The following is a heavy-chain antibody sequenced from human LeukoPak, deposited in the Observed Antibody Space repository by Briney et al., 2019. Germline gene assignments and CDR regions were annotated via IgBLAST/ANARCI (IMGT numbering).Heavy chain of an antibody. V-gene: IGHV3-30*03. J-gene: IGHJ4*02. Sequence: PGGSLRLSCVVSDFTLSSHGMHWVRQAPGKGLEWVAVISSDGGKKSYADSVKGRFTISRDNSKNTLYLQMNSLRAEDTAVYYCARGDYSDYYYFDYWGQGILVTVSS. CDR1: DFTLSSHG. CDR3: ARGDYSDYYYFDY. CDR2: ISSDGGKK. D-gene: IGHD4-11*01.